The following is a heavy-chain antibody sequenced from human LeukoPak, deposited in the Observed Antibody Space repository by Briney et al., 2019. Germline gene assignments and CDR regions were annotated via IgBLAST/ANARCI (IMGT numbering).Heavy chain of an antibody. V-gene: IGHV1-18*01. CDR1: GYTFTSYG. D-gene: IGHD2-8*01. J-gene: IGHJ6*02. CDR2: INTYNGNT. CDR3: ARDNGNYYYYYAMDV. Sequence: ASVKVSCKASGYTFTSYGISWVRQAPGQGLEWMGWINTYNGNTNYAQNLQGRVTMTTDTSTNTAYMELRSLRSDDTAVYYCARDNGNYYYYYAMDVWGQGTTVTVSS.